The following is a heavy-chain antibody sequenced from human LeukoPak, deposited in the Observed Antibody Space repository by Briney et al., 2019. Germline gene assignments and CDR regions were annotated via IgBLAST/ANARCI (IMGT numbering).Heavy chain of an antibody. J-gene: IGHJ4*02. CDR3: ARAKGRSPLFDY. CDR2: TYYRSKWYN. CDR1: GDSVSSNSAA. Sequence: QTLSLTCALSGDSVSSNSAAWNWIRQSPSXGLEWLGRTYYRSKWYNDYAVSVKGRIAINPDTSKNQFSLQLNSVTPEDTAVYYCARAKGRSPLFDYWGQGTLVTVSS. V-gene: IGHV6-1*01. D-gene: IGHD6-13*01.